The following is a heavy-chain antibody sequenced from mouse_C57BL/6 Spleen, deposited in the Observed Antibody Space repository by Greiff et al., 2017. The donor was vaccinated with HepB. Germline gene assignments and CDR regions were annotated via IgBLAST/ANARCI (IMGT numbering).Heavy chain of an antibody. Sequence: VQLQQPGAELVKPGASVKLSCKASGYTFTSYWMHRVKQRPGQGLEWIGMIHPNSGSTNYNEKFKSKATLTVDKSSSTAYMQLSSLTSEDSAVYYCARSRGLGRGDYFDYWGQGTTLTVSS. D-gene: IGHD4-1*01. CDR1: GYTFTSYW. V-gene: IGHV1-64*01. CDR2: IHPNSGST. J-gene: IGHJ2*01. CDR3: ARSRGLGRGDYFDY.